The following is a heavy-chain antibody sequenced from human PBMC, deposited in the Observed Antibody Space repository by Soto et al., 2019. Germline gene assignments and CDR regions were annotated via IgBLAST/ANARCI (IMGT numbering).Heavy chain of an antibody. CDR1: GFTFSNYA. CDR2: ISGSGDNT. V-gene: IGHV3-23*01. D-gene: IGHD6-6*01. CDR3: AKRPLAARHTDY. J-gene: IGHJ4*02. Sequence: EVQLLESGGGLVQPGGSLRLSCAASGFTFSNYAMTWVRQAPGKGLGWVSTISGSGDNTYYADSVRGRFTISRDNSKNTLYLQLNSLRADGTAVYYCAKRPLAARHTDYWGQGTLVTVSS.